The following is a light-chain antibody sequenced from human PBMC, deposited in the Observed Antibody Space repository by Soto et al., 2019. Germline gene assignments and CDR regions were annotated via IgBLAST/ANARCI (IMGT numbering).Light chain of an antibody. CDR1: QSLLHSNGYNY. V-gene: IGKV2-28*01. Sequence: DIVMTQSPLSLPVTPGEPASISCRSSQSLLHSNGYNYLDWYLQKPGQSPQLLIYLGSNRASGVPDRFSGSGAGTDFTLKISRVEAEDVGVYYCMQALQTPWTFGQGTKVDIQ. CDR2: LGS. J-gene: IGKJ1*01. CDR3: MQALQTPWT.